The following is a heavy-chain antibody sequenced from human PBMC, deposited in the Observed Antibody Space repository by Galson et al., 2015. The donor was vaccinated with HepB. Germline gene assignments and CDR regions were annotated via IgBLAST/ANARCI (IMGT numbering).Heavy chain of an antibody. V-gene: IGHV3-7*03. Sequence: SLRLSCAASGFTFSSYWMSWVRQAPGKGLEWVANIKQDGSEKYYVDSVKGRFTISRDNAKNSLYLQMNSLRAEDTAVYYCAREKYHSSSWYPWFDPWGQGTLVTVSS. D-gene: IGHD6-13*01. CDR2: IKQDGSEK. CDR1: GFTFSSYW. J-gene: IGHJ5*02. CDR3: AREKYHSSSWYPWFDP.